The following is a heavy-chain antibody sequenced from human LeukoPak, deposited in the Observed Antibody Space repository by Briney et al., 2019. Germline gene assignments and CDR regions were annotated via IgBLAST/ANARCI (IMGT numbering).Heavy chain of an antibody. J-gene: IGHJ3*02. V-gene: IGHV4-4*07. CDR1: GGSISSYY. D-gene: IGHD2-2*01. CDR3: ARAVVSTSADAFDI. CDR2: VYTSGST. Sequence: SETLSLTCTVSGGSISSYYWSWIRQPAGKGLEWIGRVYTSGSTNYNPSLKSRVTMSVDTSKNQFSLKLSSVTAADTAVYYCARAVVSTSADAFDIWGQGTMVTVSS.